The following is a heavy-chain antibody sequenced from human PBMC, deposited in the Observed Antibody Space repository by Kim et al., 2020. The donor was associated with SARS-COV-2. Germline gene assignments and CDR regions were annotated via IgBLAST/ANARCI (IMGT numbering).Heavy chain of an antibody. CDR1: GFTFSRHW. J-gene: IGHJ5*02. CDR2: INQDGSEK. CDR3: ACSVGGSSST. D-gene: IGHD3-16*01. Sequence: GGSLRLSCAASGFTFSRHWMHWVRQAPGKGLEWVANINQDGSEKYYVDSVKGRFTISRDNANNSLYLQMNRLRAEDTAVYSCACSVGGSSSTWGQGTLVTVSS. V-gene: IGHV3-7*01.